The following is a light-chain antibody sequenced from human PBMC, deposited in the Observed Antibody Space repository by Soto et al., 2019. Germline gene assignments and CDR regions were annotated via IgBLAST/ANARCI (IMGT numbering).Light chain of an antibody. CDR3: SSHTSGSTRV. CDR1: SGDVGGYDY. V-gene: IGLV2-14*01. Sequence: SVPTQPASPSGTPGQAIAISCTGTSGDVGGYDYVSWYQQHPDKAPKLMIYEVTKRPSWVSNRFSGSKSGNTASLTISGLQPEDEADYYCSSHTSGSTRVFGSGTKVTVL. J-gene: IGLJ1*01. CDR2: EVT.